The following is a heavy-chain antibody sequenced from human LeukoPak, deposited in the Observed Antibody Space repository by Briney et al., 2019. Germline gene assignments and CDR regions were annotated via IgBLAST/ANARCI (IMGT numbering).Heavy chain of an antibody. J-gene: IGHJ4*02. CDR1: GDSTSSYF. Sequence: SETLSLTCTVSGDSTSSYFWSWIRQPPGKGPEWIAYIYYSGSTNYNPSLKSRVTISVDTSKNQFSLKLSSVTAADTAVYYCARSLGYCSGGSCHDFFDYWGQGTLVTVSS. CDR2: IYYSGST. CDR3: ARSLGYCSGGSCHDFFDY. D-gene: IGHD2-15*01. V-gene: IGHV4-59*01.